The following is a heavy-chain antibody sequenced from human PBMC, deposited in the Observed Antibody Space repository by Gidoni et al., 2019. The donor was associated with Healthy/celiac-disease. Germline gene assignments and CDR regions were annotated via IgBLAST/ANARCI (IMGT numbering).Heavy chain of an antibody. Sequence: QVQLVQSGAEVKKPGASVKVSCKASGYTFTSYYMHWVRKAPGQGLEWMGIINPSGGSTSYAQKFQGRVTMTRDTSTSTVYMELSSLRSEDTAVYYCAREGGYSNYDRDPYYFDYWGQGTLVTVSS. D-gene: IGHD4-4*01. V-gene: IGHV1-46*01. CDR3: AREGGYSNYDRDPYYFDY. J-gene: IGHJ4*02. CDR2: INPSGGST. CDR1: GYTFTSYY.